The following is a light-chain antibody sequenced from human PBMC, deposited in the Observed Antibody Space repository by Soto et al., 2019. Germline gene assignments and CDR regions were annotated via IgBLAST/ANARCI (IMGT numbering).Light chain of an antibody. J-gene: IGKJ2*01. Sequence: DLQMTQSPSFLSASVGDRVTITCRASESISSYLNWYQQRPGKAPKLLIYAASSLQSGVPSRFSGSGSGTDFTLTISNLQPEDLATYFCQQTYSNSLYTFGQGTTLDIK. V-gene: IGKV1-39*01. CDR3: QQTYSNSLYT. CDR2: AAS. CDR1: ESISSY.